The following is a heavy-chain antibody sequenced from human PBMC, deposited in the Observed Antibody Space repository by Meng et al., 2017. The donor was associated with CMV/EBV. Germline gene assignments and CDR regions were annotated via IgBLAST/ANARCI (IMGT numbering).Heavy chain of an antibody. CDR3: AREPPGNDIYYYYGMDV. D-gene: IGHD4-23*01. J-gene: IGHJ6*02. V-gene: IGHV3-11*04. CDR1: GLTFSDHY. CDR2: ISSSGSTI. Sequence: LSLTWAASGLTFSDHYMSWIRQAPGKGLEWVSYISSSGSTIYYADSVKGRFTISRDNAKHSLYLQMNSLRAEDTAVYYCAREPPGNDIYYYYGMDVWGQGTTVTVSS.